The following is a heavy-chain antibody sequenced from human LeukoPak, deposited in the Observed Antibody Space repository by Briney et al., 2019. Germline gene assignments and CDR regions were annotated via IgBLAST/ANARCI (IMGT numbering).Heavy chain of an antibody. CDR3: AKGGSVTAPDDAFGI. V-gene: IGHV3-23*01. CDR1: GFTFSSSA. Sequence: GGSLRLSCAASGFTFSSSAMSWVRQAPGKGLEWVSVISGSGGGTYYADSVKGRFTISRDNSKNTLYLQMNSLRAEDTAIYYCAKGGSVTAPDDAFGIWGQGTMVTVSS. CDR2: ISGSGGGT. D-gene: IGHD5/OR15-5a*01. J-gene: IGHJ3*02.